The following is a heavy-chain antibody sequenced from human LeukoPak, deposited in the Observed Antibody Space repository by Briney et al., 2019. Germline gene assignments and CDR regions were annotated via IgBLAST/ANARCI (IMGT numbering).Heavy chain of an antibody. CDR2: IYSGGST. CDR1: GFTVSSNY. D-gene: IGHD5-18*01. CDR3: ARDPGDSYGSYYGMDV. V-gene: IGHV3-66*02. J-gene: IGHJ6*02. Sequence: PGGSLRLSCAASGFTVSSNYMSWVRPAPGKGLEGVSVIYSGGSTYYADSVKGRFTISRDNSKNTLYLQMNSLRAEDTAVYYCARDPGDSYGSYYGMDVWGQGTTVTVSS.